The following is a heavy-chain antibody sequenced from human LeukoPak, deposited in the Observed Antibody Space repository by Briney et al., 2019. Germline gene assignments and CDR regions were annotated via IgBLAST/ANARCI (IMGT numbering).Heavy chain of an antibody. CDR3: ARDGYYDFWSGYPNWFDP. D-gene: IGHD3-3*01. Sequence: GASVKVSCKASGGTFSSYAISWVRQAPGQGLEWMGGIIPIFGTANYAQKFQGRVTITADESTSTAYMELSSQRSEDTAVYYCARDGYYDFWSGYPNWFDPWGQGTLVTVSS. J-gene: IGHJ5*02. CDR2: IIPIFGTA. CDR1: GGTFSSYA. V-gene: IGHV1-69*01.